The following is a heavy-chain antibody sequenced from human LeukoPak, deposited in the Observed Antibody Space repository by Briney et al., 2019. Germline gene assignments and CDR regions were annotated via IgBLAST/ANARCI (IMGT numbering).Heavy chain of an antibody. V-gene: IGHV3-13*04. CDR2: IGTAGDT. D-gene: IGHD3-10*01. Sequence: GSLRLSCAASGFTFSSYDMHWVRQATGKGLEWVSAIGTAGDTYYPGSVKGRFTISRENAKNSLYLQMNSLRAGDTAVYYCARGPSYYGSGRKAFDIWGQGTMVTVSS. J-gene: IGHJ3*02. CDR3: ARGPSYYGSGRKAFDI. CDR1: GFTFSSYD.